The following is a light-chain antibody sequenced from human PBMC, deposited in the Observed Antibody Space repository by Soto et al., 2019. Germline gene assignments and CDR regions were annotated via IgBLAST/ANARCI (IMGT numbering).Light chain of an antibody. Sequence: EVVMTPSPGTLSVSLGESATLSCRASQSVDGYLAWYQQKPGQAPRLLIYGASTRATGVTARFRGGGSGTEFTLTISSLQSEDSAVYYCQQYHKWPPITFGQGTRLEI. CDR2: GAS. V-gene: IGKV3-15*01. CDR1: QSVDGY. J-gene: IGKJ5*01. CDR3: QQYHKWPPIT.